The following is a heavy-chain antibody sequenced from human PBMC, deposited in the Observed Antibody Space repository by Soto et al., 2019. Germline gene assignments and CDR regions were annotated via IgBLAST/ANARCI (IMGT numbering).Heavy chain of an antibody. Sequence: EVQLLESGGGLVQPGGSLRLSCAASGFTFSSYAMTWVRQAPGKGLEWVSIISGSGGSTYYADSVKGRFTISRDNSKNTLYLQMNSLRAEDPAVYYCARRSSGWFFDYWGQGTLVTVSS. D-gene: IGHD6-19*01. V-gene: IGHV3-23*01. CDR2: ISGSGGST. CDR1: GFTFSSYA. CDR3: ARRSSGWFFDY. J-gene: IGHJ4*02.